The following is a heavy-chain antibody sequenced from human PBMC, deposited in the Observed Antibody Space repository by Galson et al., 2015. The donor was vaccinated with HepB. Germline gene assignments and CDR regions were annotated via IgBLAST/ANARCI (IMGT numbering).Heavy chain of an antibody. CDR2: IIPIFGTA. CDR3: ARDSSGWWTYYYYYYGVDV. Sequence: SVKVSCKASGGTFSSYAISWVRQAPGQGLEWMGGIIPIFGTANYAQKFQGRVTITADESTSTAYMELSSLRSEDTAVYYCARDSSGWWTYYYYYYGVDVWGQGTTVTVSS. V-gene: IGHV1-69*13. J-gene: IGHJ6*02. CDR1: GGTFSSYA. D-gene: IGHD6-19*01.